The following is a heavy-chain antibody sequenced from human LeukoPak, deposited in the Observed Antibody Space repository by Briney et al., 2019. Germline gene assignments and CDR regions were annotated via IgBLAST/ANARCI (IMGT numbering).Heavy chain of an antibody. J-gene: IGHJ4*02. CDR2: ISGSGGTT. Sequence: RGALRLSCAASGFTFSRAVMSWVRQAPGKGLEWVSTISGSGGTTYYADSVKGRFTISRDNSKNTLYLQMSSLRAEDTAIYYCAKSNRYGDYENFDYWGQGTLVTVSS. CDR3: AKSNRYGDYENFDY. D-gene: IGHD4-17*01. CDR1: GFTFSRAV. V-gene: IGHV3-23*01.